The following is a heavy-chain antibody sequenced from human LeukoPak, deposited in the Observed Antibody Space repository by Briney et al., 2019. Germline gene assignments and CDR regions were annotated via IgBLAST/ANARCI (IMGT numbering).Heavy chain of an antibody. V-gene: IGHV4-39*01. D-gene: IGHD3-3*01. CDR2: IYYGGYT. Sequence: SETLSLTCTVSVGSMSSNKYWWGWIRLPPGKGLEWIGSIYYGGYTYYNPSLKSRVTISVDTSKNQFSLKLSSVTAADTAIYYCQSRFLEWLLDYWGQGTLVTVSS. CDR1: VGSMSSNKYW. J-gene: IGHJ4*02. CDR3: QSRFLEWLLDY.